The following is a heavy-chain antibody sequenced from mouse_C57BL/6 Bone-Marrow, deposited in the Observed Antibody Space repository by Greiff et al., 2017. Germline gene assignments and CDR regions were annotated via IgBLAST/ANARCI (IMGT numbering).Heavy chain of an antibody. V-gene: IGHV1-63*01. Sequence: VQRVESGAELVRPGTSVKMSCKASGYTFTNYWIGWAKQRPGHGLEWIGDIYPGGGYTNYNEKFKGKATLTADKSSSTAYMQFSSLTSEDSAIYYCVVYYDYDNFAYWGQGTLVTVSA. J-gene: IGHJ3*01. CDR3: VVYYDYDNFAY. D-gene: IGHD2-4*01. CDR2: IYPGGGYT. CDR1: GYTFTNYW.